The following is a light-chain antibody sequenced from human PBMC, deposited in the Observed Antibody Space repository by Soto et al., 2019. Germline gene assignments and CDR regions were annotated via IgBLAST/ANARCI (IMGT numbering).Light chain of an antibody. Sequence: QSVLTQPASVSRSPGQSVTISCTGTSSDVGGYNYVSWYQQYPGKAPKLMIYEVSNRPSGVSNRFSGSKSGNTASLTISGLQAEDEADYYCSSYTSSSTLYVFGTGTKLTVL. CDR3: SSYTSSSTLYV. V-gene: IGLV2-14*01. CDR2: EVS. CDR1: SSDVGGYNY. J-gene: IGLJ1*01.